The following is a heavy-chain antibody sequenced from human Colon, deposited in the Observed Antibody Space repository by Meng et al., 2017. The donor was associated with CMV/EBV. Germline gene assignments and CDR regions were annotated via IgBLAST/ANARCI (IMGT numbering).Heavy chain of an antibody. CDR2: IRFDGSAE. CDR3: ARDVGGMDV. J-gene: IGHJ6*02. V-gene: IGHV3-30*02. CDR1: GFIFSRYG. Sequence: GESLKISCVASGFIFSRYGMHWVRQAPGKGLEWVTFIRFDGSAEYYADSVKGRFSISRDNAKNTVYLQMNSLRPEDSAVYYCARDVGGMDVWGQGTTVTVSS. D-gene: IGHD2-15*01.